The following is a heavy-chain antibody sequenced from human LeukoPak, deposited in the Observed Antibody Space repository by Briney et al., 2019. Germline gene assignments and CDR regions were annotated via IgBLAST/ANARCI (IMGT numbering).Heavy chain of an antibody. CDR3: ARLGRNYLYYHMDV. CDR1: GGSISGQY. Sequence: PSETLSLTCTVSGGSISGQYWSWIRQPPGKALEYIGYIYSTGSTNYDPSLKSRVSISVDTSKNQISLRLSAVTAADTAFYYCARLGRNYLYYHMDVWGMGTAVTVSS. CDR2: IYSTGST. J-gene: IGHJ6*03. V-gene: IGHV4-4*09. D-gene: IGHD5-24*01.